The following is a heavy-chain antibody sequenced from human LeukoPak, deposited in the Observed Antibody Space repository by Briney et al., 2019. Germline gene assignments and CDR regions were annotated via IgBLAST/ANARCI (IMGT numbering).Heavy chain of an antibody. D-gene: IGHD2/OR15-2a*01. CDR3: ARDADTTAFYWYFDL. V-gene: IGHV3-33*01. CDR1: GFPLSHFG. J-gene: IGHJ2*01. Sequence: GSLELSFTASGFPLSHFGIHLVRQAPGKGLEVVGLMWSDGTKTSYADSVKGRFTISRDISRNTLYLQMNSLRAEDTALYYCARDADTTAFYWYFDLWGRGTLVTVSS. CDR2: MWSDGTKT.